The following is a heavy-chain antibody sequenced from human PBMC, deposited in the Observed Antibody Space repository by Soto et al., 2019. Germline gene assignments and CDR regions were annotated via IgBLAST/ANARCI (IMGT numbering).Heavy chain of an antibody. D-gene: IGHD2-2*01. CDR1: GFTFSDYY. CDR3: ARPQNYCSSSSCSGLRRFDP. CDR2: ISSSGGSI. V-gene: IGHV3-11*01. J-gene: IGHJ5*02. Sequence: QVQLVESGGGLVKPGGSLRLSSAASGFTFSDYYMSWIRQAPGKGLEWVSYISSSGGSIYYADSVKGRFTISRDNAKNSLYLQMNSLRAEDTAVYYCARPQNYCSSSSCSGLRRFDPWGQGTLVTVSS.